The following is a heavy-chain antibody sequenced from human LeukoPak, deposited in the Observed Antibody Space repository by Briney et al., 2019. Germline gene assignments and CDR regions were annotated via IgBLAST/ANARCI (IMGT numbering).Heavy chain of an antibody. CDR3: AKTGGSYIEGFDY. Sequence: GGSLRLSCAASGFTFDDYAMHWVRQAPGKGLEWVSGISWNSGSIGYADSVKGRFTISRDNAKNSLYLQMNSLRAEDTALYYCAKTGGSYIEGFDYWGQGTLVTVSS. CDR1: GFTFDDYA. D-gene: IGHD1-26*01. V-gene: IGHV3-9*01. CDR2: ISWNSGSI. J-gene: IGHJ4*02.